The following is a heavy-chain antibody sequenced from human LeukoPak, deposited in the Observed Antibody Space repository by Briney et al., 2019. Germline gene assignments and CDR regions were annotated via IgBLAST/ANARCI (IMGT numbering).Heavy chain of an antibody. CDR3: ASDPAGYSNDY. Sequence: PSETLSLTCTVSGYSISSGYYWGWIRQPPGKGLEWIGSIYYSGSTYYNPSLKSRVTISVDTSKNQFSLKLSSVTAADTAVYYCASDPAGYSNDYWGQGTLVTVSS. CDR2: IYYSGST. V-gene: IGHV4-38-2*02. J-gene: IGHJ4*02. CDR1: GYSISSGYY. D-gene: IGHD6-13*01.